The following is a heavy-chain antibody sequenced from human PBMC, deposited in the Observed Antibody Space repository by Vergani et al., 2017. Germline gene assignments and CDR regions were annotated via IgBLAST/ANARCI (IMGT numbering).Heavy chain of an antibody. CDR1: GGTFSSYA. CDR3: ARTAAAGTPCYCSYGMDV. CDR2: IIPIFGTA. D-gene: IGHD6-13*01. Sequence: QVQLVQSGAEVKKPGSSVKVSCKASGGTFSSYAISWVRQAPGQGLEWMGRIIPIFGTANYAQKFQGRVTITADESTSTAYMELSSLRSEDTAVYFCARTAAAGTPCYCSYGMDVWGQGTTVTVSS. V-gene: IGHV1-69*18. J-gene: IGHJ6*02.